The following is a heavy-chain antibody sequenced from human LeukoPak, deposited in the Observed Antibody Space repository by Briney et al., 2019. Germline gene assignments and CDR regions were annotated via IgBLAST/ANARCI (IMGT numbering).Heavy chain of an antibody. V-gene: IGHV3-74*01. D-gene: IGHD3-10*01. CDR2: INSDGSST. Sequence: GGSLRLSCAASGFTFSSYWMHWVRQAPGKGLVWVSRINSDGSSTSYADSVKGRFTISRDNAKNSLYLQMNSLRAEDTAVYYCATRWNYGSGSYRYWGQGTLVTVSS. J-gene: IGHJ4*02. CDR3: ATRWNYGSGSYRY. CDR1: GFTFSSYW.